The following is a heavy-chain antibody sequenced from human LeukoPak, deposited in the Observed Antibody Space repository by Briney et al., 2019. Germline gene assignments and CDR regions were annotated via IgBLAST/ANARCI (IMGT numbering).Heavy chain of an antibody. CDR1: GFTFSTYV. Sequence: GGSLSLSCATSGFTFSTYVMSWVRQAPGKGLEWISGISDTGDTYYADSVKGRFTISRDNSKNTLYLQMNSLTAEDTAVYYCAKGSGYDTDFDYWGQGTLVTVS. J-gene: IGHJ4*02. D-gene: IGHD3-9*01. CDR3: AKGSGYDTDFDY. V-gene: IGHV3-23*01. CDR2: ISDTGDT.